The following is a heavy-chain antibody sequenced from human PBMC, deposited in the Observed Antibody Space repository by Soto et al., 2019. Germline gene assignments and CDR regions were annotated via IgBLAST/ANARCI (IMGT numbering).Heavy chain of an antibody. Sequence: PGGSLRLSCAASGLTFSTYTMTWVRQAPGKGLEWVSGISASGAETFYADSVRGRFTISRDNSKNTLYLQMNRLRADDTAVYYCANRRRYYNMDVWGQGTTVTVSS. CDR2: ISASGAET. CDR1: GLTFSTYT. CDR3: ANRRRYYNMDV. J-gene: IGHJ6*02. V-gene: IGHV3-23*01.